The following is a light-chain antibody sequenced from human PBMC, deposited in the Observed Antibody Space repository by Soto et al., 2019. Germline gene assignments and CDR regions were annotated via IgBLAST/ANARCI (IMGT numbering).Light chain of an antibody. V-gene: IGKV1-39*01. J-gene: IGKJ4*01. Sequence: DIQMTQSPSSLSASVGDRVTITCRASQSISTFLLWYQQKPGKAPKLLIYSASSLQSGVPSRFSGSGSGTDFTLTISSLQPEDFATYHCQQSHSAPLTCGGGTKVEIK. CDR3: QQSHSAPLT. CDR2: SAS. CDR1: QSISTF.